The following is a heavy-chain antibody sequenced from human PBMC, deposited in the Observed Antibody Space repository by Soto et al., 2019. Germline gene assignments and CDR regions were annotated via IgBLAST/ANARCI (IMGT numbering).Heavy chain of an antibody. J-gene: IGHJ4*02. CDR3: AKDQVVVPAATTYFDY. CDR1: GFTFSSYA. CDR2: ISGSGGST. Sequence: PGGFLRLSCAASGFTFSSYAMSWVRQAPGKGLEWVSAISGSGGSTYYADSVKGRFTISRDNSKNTLYLQMKSLRAEDTAVYYCAKDQVVVPAATTYFDYWGQGTLVTVSS. V-gene: IGHV3-23*01. D-gene: IGHD2-2*01.